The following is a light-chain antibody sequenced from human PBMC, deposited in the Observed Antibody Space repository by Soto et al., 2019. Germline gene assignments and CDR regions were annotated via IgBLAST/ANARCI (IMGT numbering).Light chain of an antibody. J-gene: IGKJ1*01. CDR3: QQYHSSLWT. V-gene: IGKV1-5*03. Sequence: DIQMTQSPSTLSASVGDRVTITCRASQSIRIWLAWYQQKPGKAPKLLIYKASSLEGGVPSRFSGSGSGTDFTLTISSLQPDDFATYHCQQYHSSLWTFGQGTKVEI. CDR2: KAS. CDR1: QSIRIW.